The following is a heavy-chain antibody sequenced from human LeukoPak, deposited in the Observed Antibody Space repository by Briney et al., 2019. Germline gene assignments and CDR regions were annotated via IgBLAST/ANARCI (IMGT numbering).Heavy chain of an antibody. CDR3: AARKGSGSHPRIDY. V-gene: IGHV1-58*01. CDR1: GFTCTSSA. Sequence: SVKVSCKASGFTCTSSAVQWVRQARGQRLEWIGWIVVGSGNTNYAQKFQERVTITRDMSTSTAYMELSSLRSEDTAVYYCAARKGSGSHPRIDYWGQGTLVTVSS. D-gene: IGHD3-10*01. CDR2: IVVGSGNT. J-gene: IGHJ4*02.